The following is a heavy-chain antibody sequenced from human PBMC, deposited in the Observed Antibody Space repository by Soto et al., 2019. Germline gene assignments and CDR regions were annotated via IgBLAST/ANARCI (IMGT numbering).Heavy chain of an antibody. D-gene: IGHD3-16*01. J-gene: IGHJ6*02. Sequence: SETLSLTVTVSGGFITGGCYYFSGIPQHPGKGQEWIGYMFYSGSTYYNPSLKSRVTISVDPSRNQFSLRLSSVTAADTPVYYCAMTGGHYGMDVWGQGTTVTVSS. CDR3: AMTGGHYGMDV. CDR1: GGFITGGCYY. CDR2: MFYSGST. V-gene: IGHV4-31*03.